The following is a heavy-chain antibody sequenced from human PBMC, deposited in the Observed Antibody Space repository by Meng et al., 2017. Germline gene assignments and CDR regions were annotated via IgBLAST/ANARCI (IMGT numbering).Heavy chain of an antibody. V-gene: IGHV3-74*01. CDR1: GFTFSSYW. Sequence: GESLKISCAASGFTFSSYWMHWVRQAPGKGLVWVSRINSDGSSTSYADSVKGRFTIPRDNAKNTLYLQMNSLSAEDTAVYYCAREIVVVPAASYYYGMDVWGQGTTVTVSS. CDR2: INSDGSST. CDR3: AREIVVVPAASYYYGMDV. J-gene: IGHJ6*02. D-gene: IGHD2-2*01.